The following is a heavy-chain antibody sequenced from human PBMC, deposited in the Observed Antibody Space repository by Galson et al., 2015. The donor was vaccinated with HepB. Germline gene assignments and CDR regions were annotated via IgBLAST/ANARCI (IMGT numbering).Heavy chain of an antibody. Sequence: SLRLSCAASGFTFSSYGMHWVRQAPGKGLAWVAVIWYDGSNKYYADSVKGRFTISRDNSKNTLYLQMNSLRAEDTAVYYCARETGPYNSLYYFDYWGQGTLVTVSS. V-gene: IGHV3-33*01. D-gene: IGHD1-20*01. CDR3: ARETGPYNSLYYFDY. CDR2: IWYDGSNK. J-gene: IGHJ4*02. CDR1: GFTFSSYG.